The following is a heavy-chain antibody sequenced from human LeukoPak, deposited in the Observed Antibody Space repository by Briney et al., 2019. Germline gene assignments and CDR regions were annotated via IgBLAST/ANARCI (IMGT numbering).Heavy chain of an antibody. CDR3: ARSKRWYSTDAFDI. D-gene: IGHD2-15*01. J-gene: IGHJ3*02. V-gene: IGHV3-74*03. CDR2: INGDGSNT. CDR1: GFTFSSYA. Sequence: GGSLRLSCAAAGFTFSSYAMSWVRQAPGKGLEWVSRINGDGSNTTYADSVKGRFTISRDNAKNTLYLQMTGLRAEDTAVYHCARSKRWYSTDAFDIWGQGTMVTVSS.